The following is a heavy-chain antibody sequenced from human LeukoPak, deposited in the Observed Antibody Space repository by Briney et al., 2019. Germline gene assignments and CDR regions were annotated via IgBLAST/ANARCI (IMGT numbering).Heavy chain of an antibody. V-gene: IGHV3-30*03. CDR1: GFTFSSYG. Sequence: PGGSLRLSCAASGFTFSSYGMHWVRQAPGKGLEWVAVISYDGSNKYYADSVKGRFTISRDNSKNTLYLQMNSLRAEDTAVYYCARRGWLRVFDYWGQGTLVTVSP. CDR2: ISYDGSNK. J-gene: IGHJ4*02. D-gene: IGHD5-12*01. CDR3: ARRGWLRVFDY.